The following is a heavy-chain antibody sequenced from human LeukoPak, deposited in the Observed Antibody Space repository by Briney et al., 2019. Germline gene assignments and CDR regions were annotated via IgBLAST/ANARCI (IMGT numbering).Heavy chain of an antibody. CDR2: ISYDGSNK. D-gene: IGHD3-9*01. CDR1: GFTFSSYG. CDR3: ARTYYDILTGLYPGYYFDY. J-gene: IGHJ4*02. V-gene: IGHV3-30*19. Sequence: GGSLRLSCAASGFTFSSYGMHWVRQAPGKGLEWVAVISYDGSNKYYADSVKGRFTISRGNSKNTLYLQMNSLRAEDTAVYYCARTYYDILTGLYPGYYFDYWGQGTLVTVSS.